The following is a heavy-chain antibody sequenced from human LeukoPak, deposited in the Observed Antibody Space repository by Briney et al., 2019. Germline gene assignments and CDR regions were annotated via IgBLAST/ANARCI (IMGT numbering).Heavy chain of an antibody. CDR3: AKILLWFGELYDY. D-gene: IGHD3-10*01. CDR1: GFTLSSYA. Sequence: GGSLRLSCAASGFTLSSYAMSWVRQAPGKGLEWVSAISGSGGSTYYADSVKGRFTISRDNSKNTLYLQMNSLRAEDTAVYYCAKILLWFGELYDYWGQGTLVTVSS. CDR2: ISGSGGST. J-gene: IGHJ4*02. V-gene: IGHV3-23*01.